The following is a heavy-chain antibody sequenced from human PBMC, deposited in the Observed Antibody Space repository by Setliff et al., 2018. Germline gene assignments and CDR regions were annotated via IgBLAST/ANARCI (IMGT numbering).Heavy chain of an antibody. V-gene: IGHV4-39*01. CDR3: ARNKSNGSGSYPSLYMDV. Sequence: SETLSLTCRVSGGSISSGNYYWGLIRQPPGKGLEWVATIYYSGSTYSNPSLKSRLIISVDAPDNQFSVKLSSVTAADTAVYYCARNKSNGSGSYPSLYMDVWGKGIMVTVSS. D-gene: IGHD3-10*01. CDR2: IYYSGST. CDR1: GGSISSGNYY. J-gene: IGHJ6*03.